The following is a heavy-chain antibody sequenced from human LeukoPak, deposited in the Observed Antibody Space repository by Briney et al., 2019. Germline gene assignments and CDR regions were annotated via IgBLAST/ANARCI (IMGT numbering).Heavy chain of an antibody. Sequence: ASVKVSCKASGGTFSSYAISWVRQATGQGLEWLGWMNPNSGNTGYAPKFQGRVTITRDTSISTAYMELSSLRSEDTAVYYCPREGDFWDFHMWGQGTMVTVSS. CDR3: PREGDFWDFHM. CDR2: MNPNSGNT. D-gene: IGHD3-3*01. J-gene: IGHJ3*02. V-gene: IGHV1-8*02. CDR1: GGTFSSYA.